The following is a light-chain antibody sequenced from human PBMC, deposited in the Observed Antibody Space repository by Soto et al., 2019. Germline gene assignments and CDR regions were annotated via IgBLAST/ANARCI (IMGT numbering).Light chain of an antibody. Sequence: EIVMTQSPATLSLSPGERAALSCRASQGISSELAWYQQKPCQPPRLLIYGASTRATGVPARFTGSGSGSDFTLTIRGLQSEDFAVYYCQQGHNWPLTFGQGTRLEI. V-gene: IGKV3-15*01. J-gene: IGKJ2*01. CDR3: QQGHNWPLT. CDR2: GAS. CDR1: QGISSE.